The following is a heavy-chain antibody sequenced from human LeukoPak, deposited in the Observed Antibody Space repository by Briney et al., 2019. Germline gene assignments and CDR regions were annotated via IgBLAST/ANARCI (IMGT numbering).Heavy chain of an antibody. CDR3: ARGGFTLIREDAFDI. J-gene: IGHJ3*02. CDR1: GFTFSSYD. V-gene: IGHV3-21*01. CDR2: ITTSSSHI. Sequence: GGSLRLSCAASGFTFSSYDMSWVRQAPGKGLEWVASITTSSSHIYHAVSVRGRFTISRDNAKNSLYLQMNGLRAEDTAVYYCARGGFTLIREDAFDIWGQGTMVTVSS. D-gene: IGHD3-22*01.